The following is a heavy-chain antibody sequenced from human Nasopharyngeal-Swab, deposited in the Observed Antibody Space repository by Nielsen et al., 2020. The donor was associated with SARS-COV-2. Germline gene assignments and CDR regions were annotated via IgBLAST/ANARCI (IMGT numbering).Heavy chain of an antibody. CDR2: TYYRSKWYN. J-gene: IGHJ6*02. D-gene: IGHD6-6*01. CDR3: VRGRSDKQLVLYYYYGMDV. CDR1: GDSVSSNSAA. V-gene: IGHV6-1*01. Sequence: SQTLSLTCAISGDSVSSNSAAWNWLRQSPSRGLEWLGRTYYRSKWYNDYAVSVKSRITINPDTSKNQFSPQLNSVTPEDTAVYYCVRGRSDKQLVLYYYYGMDVWGQGTTVTVSS.